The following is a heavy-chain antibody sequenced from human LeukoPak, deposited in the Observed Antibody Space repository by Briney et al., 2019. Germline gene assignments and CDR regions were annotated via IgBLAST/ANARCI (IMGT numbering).Heavy chain of an antibody. CDR1: GFTVKDNF. D-gene: IGHD6-19*01. Sequence: GGSLRLSCAASGFTVKDNFMSWVRQAPGKGLEWVSAISGSGGSTYYADSVKGRFTISRDNSKNTLYLQMNSLRAEDTAVYYCAKPGDLAVADHYFDYWGQGTLVTVSS. V-gene: IGHV3-23*01. CDR2: ISGSGGST. CDR3: AKPGDLAVADHYFDY. J-gene: IGHJ4*02.